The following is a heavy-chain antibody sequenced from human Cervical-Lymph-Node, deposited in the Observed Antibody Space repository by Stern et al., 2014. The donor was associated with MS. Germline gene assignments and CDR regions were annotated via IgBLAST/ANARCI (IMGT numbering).Heavy chain of an antibody. CDR1: GYAFTGFF. Sequence: VQLVQSGAKMKKPGASVKVSCKASGYAFTGFFIPWVRPVPGQGLEWMGRLNPNSDDPTYAQNFQDRVTLTRDTSISTAYLELSRLTSADTAVYYCAREATRIIVGIDYWGQGTQVTVSS. CDR2: LNPNSDDP. V-gene: IGHV1-2*06. CDR3: AREATRIIVGIDY. J-gene: IGHJ4*02. D-gene: IGHD2/OR15-2a*01.